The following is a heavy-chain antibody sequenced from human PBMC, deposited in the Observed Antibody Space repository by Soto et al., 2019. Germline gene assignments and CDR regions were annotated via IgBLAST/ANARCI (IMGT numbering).Heavy chain of an antibody. J-gene: IGHJ4*02. Sequence: EVRLLESGGGLVQPGGSLRLSCAASGFTYTNYAMTWVRQTPGKGLEWVSTISTSGGNRYYADSVKGRFTISRDNSEITEYLQMNSLRVDDTALYYSAKERAPRGIDYWGPGTLVTVSS. V-gene: IGHV3-23*01. D-gene: IGHD3-10*01. CDR3: AKERAPRGIDY. CDR2: ISTSGGNR. CDR1: GFTYTNYA.